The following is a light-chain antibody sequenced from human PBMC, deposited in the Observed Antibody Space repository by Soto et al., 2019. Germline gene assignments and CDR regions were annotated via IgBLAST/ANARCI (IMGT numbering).Light chain of an antibody. V-gene: IGKV3-20*01. CDR1: QRISSSY. Sequence: EIVLTQSPGTLSLSQGERATLSCLASQRISSSYLAWYQQKPGQAPRLLIYGASTRATGIPDRFSGGGSGTDFTLTIDRLEPEDFAVYYCQQYGSSAPITFGQGTRLEIK. CDR3: QQYGSSAPIT. J-gene: IGKJ5*01. CDR2: GAS.